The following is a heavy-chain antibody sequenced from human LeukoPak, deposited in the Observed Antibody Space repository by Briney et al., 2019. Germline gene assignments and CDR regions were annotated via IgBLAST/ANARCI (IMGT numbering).Heavy chain of an antibody. Sequence: GGSLKLSCTASGFTFGDYAMSWVRQAPGKGLEWVGFIRSKAYGGTTEYAASVKGRFTISRDDSKSIAYLQMNSLKTEDTAVYYCTSVRAVWFGELFYNWFDPWGQGTLVTVSS. J-gene: IGHJ5*02. CDR3: TSVRAVWFGELFYNWFDP. CDR1: GFTFGDYA. CDR2: IRSKAYGGTT. D-gene: IGHD3-10*01. V-gene: IGHV3-49*04.